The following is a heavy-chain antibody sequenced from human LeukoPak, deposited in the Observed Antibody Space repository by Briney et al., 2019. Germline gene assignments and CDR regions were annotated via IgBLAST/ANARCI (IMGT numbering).Heavy chain of an antibody. CDR3: AREKGYCSSTSCYTPHWFDP. D-gene: IGHD2-2*02. J-gene: IGHJ5*02. CDR1: GYTFTGYY. Sequence: ASVKVSCKASGYTFTGYYMHWVRQAPGQGLEWMGRINPNSGGTNYAQKFQGRVTMTRDTSIGTAYMELSRLRSDDTAVYYCAREKGYCSSTSCYTPHWFDPWGQGTLVTVSS. V-gene: IGHV1-2*06. CDR2: INPNSGGT.